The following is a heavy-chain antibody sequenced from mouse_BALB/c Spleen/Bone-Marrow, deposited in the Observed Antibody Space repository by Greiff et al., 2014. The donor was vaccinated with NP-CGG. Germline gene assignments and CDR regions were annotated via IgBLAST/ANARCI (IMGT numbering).Heavy chain of an antibody. CDR3: AIYYYGSSGFAY. D-gene: IGHD1-1*01. Sequence: EVQGVESGAELVKPGASVKLSCTASGFNIKDTYVHWVKQRPEQGLEWIGRIDPANGNTKYDPKFQGKATITADTSSNTAYLQLSSLTSEDTAVYYCAIYYYGSSGFAYWGQGTLVTVSA. CDR1: GFNIKDTY. CDR2: IDPANGNT. J-gene: IGHJ3*01. V-gene: IGHV14-3*02.